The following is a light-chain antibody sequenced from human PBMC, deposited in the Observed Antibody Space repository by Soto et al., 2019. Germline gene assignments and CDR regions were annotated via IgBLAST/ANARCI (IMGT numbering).Light chain of an antibody. CDR1: QTLSNSF. Sequence: EIVLTQSPGTLSLSPGERATLSCRASQTLSNSFIAWYQQKPGQAPRLLIYGASSRATGIPDRFSGSGSGTDFTLTISSLQPEDFATYYCQQSYSTPITFGQGTRLEIK. CDR3: QQSYSTPIT. CDR2: GAS. J-gene: IGKJ5*01. V-gene: IGKV3-20*01.